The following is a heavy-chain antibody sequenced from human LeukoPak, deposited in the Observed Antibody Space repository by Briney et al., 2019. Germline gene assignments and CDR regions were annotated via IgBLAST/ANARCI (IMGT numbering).Heavy chain of an antibody. CDR3: ARSAAYYGFWTGYYNALYYMDV. D-gene: IGHD3-3*01. Sequence: SETLSLTCAVSGGSISSSNWWSWVRQPPGKGLEWIGEIYHSGSTNYNPSLKSRVTISVDKSKNQFSLKLSSVTAADTAVYYCARSAAYYGFWTGYYNALYYMDVWGKGITVTVSS. V-gene: IGHV4-4*02. J-gene: IGHJ6*03. CDR2: IYHSGST. CDR1: GGSISSSNW.